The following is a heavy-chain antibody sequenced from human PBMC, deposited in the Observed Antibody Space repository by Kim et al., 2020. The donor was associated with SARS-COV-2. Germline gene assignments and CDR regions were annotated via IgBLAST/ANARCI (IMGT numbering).Heavy chain of an antibody. V-gene: IGHV4-59*12. J-gene: IGHJ4*02. CDR1: GGSISSYY. D-gene: IGHD4-17*01. CDR2: IYYSGRI. CDR3: ARSYGDYLWDY. Sequence: SETLSLTCIVSGGSISSYYCSWVRQPPGEGLEWIGYIYYSGRINYNPSLKSRVTMSVDTSKNQFSLNLTSVTAADTAVYYCARSYGDYLWDYWSQGALVTVSS.